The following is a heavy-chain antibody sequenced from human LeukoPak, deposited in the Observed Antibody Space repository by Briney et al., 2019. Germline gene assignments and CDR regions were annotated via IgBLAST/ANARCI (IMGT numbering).Heavy chain of an antibody. CDR3: AREGTYWGTYNWFDP. V-gene: IGHV3-11*01. D-gene: IGHD3-16*01. CDR1: GYTFSNYY. Sequence: GGCLRLSCAASGYTFSNYYMSWMRQAPGKGLEWVSYISSSGSTIYYADSVKGRFTISRDHAKNSLYLQMNSLRAEDTAVYYCAREGTYWGTYNWFDPWGQGTLVTVSS. J-gene: IGHJ5*02. CDR2: ISSSGSTI.